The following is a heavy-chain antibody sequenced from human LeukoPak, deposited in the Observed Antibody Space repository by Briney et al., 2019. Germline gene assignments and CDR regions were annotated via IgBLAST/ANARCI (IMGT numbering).Heavy chain of an antibody. CDR1: GLTFSTSG. CDR3: ATETNGRHYDY. J-gene: IGHJ4*02. V-gene: IGHV3-21*06. Sequence: GSLRLSCTASGLTFSTSGFNWVRQAPGKGLEWVASIGPTGSDRYHADSIKGRFTISRDNANNLLYLQMNSLRAEDTAVYYCATETNGRHYDYWGQGTLLTVSS. CDR2: IGPTGSDR. D-gene: IGHD1-14*01.